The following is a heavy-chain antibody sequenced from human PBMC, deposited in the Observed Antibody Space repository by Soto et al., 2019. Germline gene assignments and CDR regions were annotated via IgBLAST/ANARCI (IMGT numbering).Heavy chain of an antibody. V-gene: IGHV1-69*13. D-gene: IGHD3-10*01. CDR1: GGTFSIYA. CDR3: ARSQLMVRGVIIDGPYYYYGMDV. Sequence: SVNVSCKASGGTFSIYAISWVLQAPGQGNEWMGGIIPIFGTANYAQKFQGRVTITADDSTSTAYMELSSLRSDDTAVYYCARSQLMVRGVIIDGPYYYYGMDVWGHGTTVTVSS. J-gene: IGHJ6*02. CDR2: IIPIFGTA.